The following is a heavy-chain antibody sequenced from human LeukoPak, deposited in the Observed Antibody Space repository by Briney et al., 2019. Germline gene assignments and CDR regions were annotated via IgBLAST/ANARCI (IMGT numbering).Heavy chain of an antibody. Sequence: GGSLRLSCAASGFTFSNYAMHWVRQAPGKGLDWVAFISNDGSNKYYADSVKGRFTISRDNSKNTLSLQLNSLRADDTAVYYCARDSSSWEYWGQGTLVTVSS. D-gene: IGHD6-13*01. J-gene: IGHJ4*02. CDR2: ISNDGSNK. CDR3: ARDSSSWEY. V-gene: IGHV3-30*03. CDR1: GFTFSNYA.